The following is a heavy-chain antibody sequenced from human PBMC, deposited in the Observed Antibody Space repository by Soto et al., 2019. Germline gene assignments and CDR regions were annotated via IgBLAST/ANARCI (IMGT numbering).Heavy chain of an antibody. J-gene: IGHJ6*03. CDR2: ISSNGIGT. CDR1: GFTFSSDA. D-gene: IGHD6-6*01. CDR3: ARRARADYYYMDV. V-gene: IGHV3-64*01. Sequence: EVQLVESGGGLAQPGGSLRLSCAASGFTFSSDAMDWVRQAPGKGLEYVSGISSNGIGTYYASSVKGRFTISRDNSRDTVYLQMDSLRPADMAVYYCARRARADYYYMDVVGKGTAVTVS.